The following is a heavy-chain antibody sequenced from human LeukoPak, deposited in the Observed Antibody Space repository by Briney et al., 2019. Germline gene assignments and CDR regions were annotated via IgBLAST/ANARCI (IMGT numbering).Heavy chain of an antibody. V-gene: IGHV4-4*08. CDR3: ARSRGGVTLDF. Sequence: KPSETLSLTCTVSGASISPYYWTWIRQPPGKGLEWIGYIYSSGCTSYNPSLKSRVTISLDTPSNQFSLRLSSVTAADTAVYYCARSRGGVTLDFWGQGTLVSVSS. J-gene: IGHJ4*02. CDR1: GASISPYY. CDR2: IYSSGCT. D-gene: IGHD3-10*01.